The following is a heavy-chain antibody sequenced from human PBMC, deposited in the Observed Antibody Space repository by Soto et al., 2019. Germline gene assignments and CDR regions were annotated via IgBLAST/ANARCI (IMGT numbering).Heavy chain of an antibody. D-gene: IGHD6-6*01. CDR2: ISSSSSYI. CDR1: GFTFSSYS. V-gene: IGHV3-21*01. Sequence: EVQLVESGAGLVKPGGSLRLSCAASGFTFSSYSMNWVRQAPGKGLEWVSSISSSSSYIYYADSVKGRFTISRDNAKNSLYLQMNSLRAEDTAVYYCARDLVAARPYYYYMDVWGKGTTVTVSS. J-gene: IGHJ6*03. CDR3: ARDLVAARPYYYYMDV.